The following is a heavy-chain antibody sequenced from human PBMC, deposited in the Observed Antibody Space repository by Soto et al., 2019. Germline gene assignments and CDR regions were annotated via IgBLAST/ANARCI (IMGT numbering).Heavy chain of an antibody. Sequence: ASVKVSCKASGYTFTGYYMHWVRQAPGQGLEWMGWINPNSGGTNYAQKFQGRVTMTRDTSISTAYMELSRLRSDDTAVYYCARDLSTISDYYDSSSQEPNYYYYGMDVWGQGTTVTVSS. CDR1: GYTFTGYY. CDR2: INPNSGGT. J-gene: IGHJ6*02. CDR3: ARDLSTISDYYDSSSQEPNYYYYGMDV. V-gene: IGHV1-2*02. D-gene: IGHD3-22*01.